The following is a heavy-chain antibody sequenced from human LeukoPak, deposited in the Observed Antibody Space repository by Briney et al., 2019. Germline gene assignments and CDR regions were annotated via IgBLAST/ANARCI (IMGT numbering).Heavy chain of an antibody. CDR1: RYTFTAYH. CDR2: IIPILGIA. D-gene: IGHD3-22*01. J-gene: IGHJ4*02. CDR3: ATWHYDSSGYYPTRDY. V-gene: IGHV1-69*02. Sequence: SVKVSCKASRYTFTAYHIHWVRQAPGQGLEWMGRIIPILGIANYAQKFQGRVTITADKSTSTAYMELSSLRSEDTAVYYCATWHYDSSGYYPTRDYWGQGTLVTVSS.